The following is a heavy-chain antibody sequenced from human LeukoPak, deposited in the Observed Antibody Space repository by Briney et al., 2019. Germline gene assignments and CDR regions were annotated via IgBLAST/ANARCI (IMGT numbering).Heavy chain of an antibody. J-gene: IGHJ6*02. CDR2: IYYSGST. Sequence: SETLSLTCTVSGGSISSYYWSWIRQPPGKGLEWIGYIYYSGSTNYNPSLKSRVTISVDTFKNQFSLKLSSVTAADTAVYYCARQEDLYYYGMDVWGQGTTVTVSS. CDR3: ARQEDLYYYGMDV. V-gene: IGHV4-59*08. CDR1: GGSISSYY.